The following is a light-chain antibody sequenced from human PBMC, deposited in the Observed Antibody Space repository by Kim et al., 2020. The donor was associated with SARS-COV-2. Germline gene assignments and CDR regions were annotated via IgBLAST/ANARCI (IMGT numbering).Light chain of an antibody. CDR3: SSYAGSNNLV. CDR2: EVT. J-gene: IGLJ2*01. Sequence: GQSVTTSCTGTSRDVIDYNYVSWYQQHPGKAPNLMIYEVTKRPSGVPDRFSGSKSGNTASLTVSGLQAEDEADYYCSSYAGSNNLVFGGGTQLTVL. V-gene: IGLV2-8*01. CDR1: SRDVIDYNY.